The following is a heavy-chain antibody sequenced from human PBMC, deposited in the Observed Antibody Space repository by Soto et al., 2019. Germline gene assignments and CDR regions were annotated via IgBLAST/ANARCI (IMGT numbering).Heavy chain of an antibody. Sequence: GESLKISCKGSGYSFTSYWIGWVRRMPGKGLEWMGIIYPGDSDTRYSPSFQGQVTISADKSISTAYLQWSSLKASDTAMYYCARLAVLWFGELSYFDYWGQGTLVTVSS. CDR1: GYSFTSYW. D-gene: IGHD3-10*01. CDR2: IYPGDSDT. J-gene: IGHJ4*02. V-gene: IGHV5-51*01. CDR3: ARLAVLWFGELSYFDY.